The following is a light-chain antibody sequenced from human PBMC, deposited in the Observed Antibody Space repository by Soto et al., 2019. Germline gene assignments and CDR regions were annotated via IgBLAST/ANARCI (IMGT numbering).Light chain of an antibody. Sequence: EVVLTQSPGTLSLSPGERATLSCTASQSVRSSYLAWYQQKPGQAPRLLIHGASSRATGIPDRFSGSGSGTDFTLTISRLEPEDFAVYFCQQYGISPLFGGGTKVEIK. J-gene: IGKJ4*01. CDR1: QSVRSSY. CDR2: GAS. CDR3: QQYGISPL. V-gene: IGKV3-20*01.